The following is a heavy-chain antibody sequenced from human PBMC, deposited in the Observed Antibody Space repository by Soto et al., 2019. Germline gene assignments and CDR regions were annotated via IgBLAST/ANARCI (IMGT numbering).Heavy chain of an antibody. D-gene: IGHD1-26*01. CDR1: GFTFDDYA. CDR2: INWNSGRI. Sequence: EVQLVESGGGLVQPGRSLRLSCAASGFTFDDYAMYWVRQAPGKGLEWVSGINWNSGRIGYADSVKGRFTISRDNAENSLYLQMNSLRAEDTALYYCAKVGGSDYFYYGMDVWGQGTTVIVSS. J-gene: IGHJ6*02. CDR3: AKVGGSDYFYYGMDV. V-gene: IGHV3-9*01.